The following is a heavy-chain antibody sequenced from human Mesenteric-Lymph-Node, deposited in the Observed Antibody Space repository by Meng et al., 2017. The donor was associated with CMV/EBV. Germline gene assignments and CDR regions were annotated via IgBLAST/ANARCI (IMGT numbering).Heavy chain of an antibody. J-gene: IGHJ5*02. CDR1: GYSFTSYW. CDR3: ARQGGYSYGWYNWFDP. CDR2: IYPGDSDT. D-gene: IGHD5-18*01. Sequence: GESLKISCKSSGYSFTSYWIGWVRQMPGKGLEWMGIIYPGDSDTRYSPSFQGQVTISADKSISTAYLQWSSLKASDTAMYYCARQGGYSYGWYNWFDPWGQGTLVTVSS. V-gene: IGHV5-51*01.